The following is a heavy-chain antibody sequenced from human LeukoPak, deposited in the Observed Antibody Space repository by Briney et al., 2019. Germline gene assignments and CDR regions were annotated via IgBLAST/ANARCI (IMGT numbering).Heavy chain of an antibody. CDR2: ISGSGGST. Sequence: GESLRLSCAASGFTFSSYAMSWVRQAPGKGLEWVSAISGSGGSTYYADSVRGRFTISRDNSKNTLYLQMNSLRVEDTAVYYCAKDKIPRGYYGMDVWGQGTTVTVSS. CDR1: GFTFSSYA. D-gene: IGHD3-10*01. J-gene: IGHJ6*02. V-gene: IGHV3-23*01. CDR3: AKDKIPRGYYGMDV.